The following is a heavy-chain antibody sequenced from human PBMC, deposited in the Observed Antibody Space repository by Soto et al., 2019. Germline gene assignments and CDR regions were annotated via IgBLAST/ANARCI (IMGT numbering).Heavy chain of an antibody. J-gene: IGHJ6*02. Sequence: QLQLQESGSGLVKPSQTLSLTCAVSGGSISSGGYSWSWIRQPPGKGLEWIGYIYHSGSTYYNPSRRSRVTISVDRSKNQFPLKLSSVTAAAPAVYYCARAHYGDYGYGMDVWGQGTTVTVSS. V-gene: IGHV4-30-2*01. CDR1: GGSISSGGYS. CDR2: IYHSGST. D-gene: IGHD4-17*01. CDR3: ARAHYGDYGYGMDV.